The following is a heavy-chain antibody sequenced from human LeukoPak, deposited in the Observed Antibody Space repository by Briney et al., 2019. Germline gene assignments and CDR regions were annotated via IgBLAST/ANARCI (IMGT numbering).Heavy chain of an antibody. CDR2: IHRSGST. J-gene: IGHJ3*02. Sequence: SETLSLTCAVSGGSISSGAWWCWVRQPPGKGLEWIGEIHRSGSTYYNPSLESRLTMSLDTSKSQFSLNLYSVTAADTAVYYCARGGLGATENAFDIWGQGTRVTVSP. CDR3: ARGGLGATENAFDI. CDR1: GGSISSGAW. V-gene: IGHV4-4*02. D-gene: IGHD3-16*01.